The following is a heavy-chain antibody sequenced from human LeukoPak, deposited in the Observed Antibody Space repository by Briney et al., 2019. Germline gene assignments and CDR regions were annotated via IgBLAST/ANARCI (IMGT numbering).Heavy chain of an antibody. V-gene: IGHV3-21*01. Sequence: GGSLRLSCAASGSTFSSYEMNWVRQAPGKGLEWVSSISSSSSYIYYADSVKGRFTISRDNAKNSLYLQMNSLRAEDTAVYYCAREAATAIDDAFDIWGQGTMVTVSS. J-gene: IGHJ3*02. CDR1: GSTFSSYE. CDR2: ISSSSSYI. CDR3: AREAATAIDDAFDI. D-gene: IGHD6-13*01.